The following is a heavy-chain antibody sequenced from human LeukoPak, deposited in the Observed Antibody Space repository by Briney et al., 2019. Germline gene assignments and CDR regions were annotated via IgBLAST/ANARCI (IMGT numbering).Heavy chain of an antibody. Sequence: GSLRLSCAASGFTFSSYAMSWVRQAPGKGPEWVSAISGSGGSTYYADSVKGRFTISRDNSKNTLYLQMNSLRAEDTAVYYCAKDGAPAARSYYFDYWGQGTLVTVSS. V-gene: IGHV3-23*01. D-gene: IGHD2-2*01. CDR2: ISGSGGST. CDR1: GFTFSSYA. CDR3: AKDGAPAARSYYFDY. J-gene: IGHJ4*02.